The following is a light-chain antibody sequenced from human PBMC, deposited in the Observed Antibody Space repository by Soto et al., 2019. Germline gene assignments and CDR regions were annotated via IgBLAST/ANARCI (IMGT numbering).Light chain of an antibody. V-gene: IGKV1-6*01. J-gene: IGKJ1*01. CDR2: AAS. Sequence: IQMTQSPSTLSASVGDSVTITCRVSQGVSRWMAWYQQKPGKAPELLIYAASSLQTGVPSRFSGSGSGTDFTLTISSLQPEDFATYYCLQDYSYPRTFGQGTKVDIK. CDR3: LQDYSYPRT. CDR1: QGVSRW.